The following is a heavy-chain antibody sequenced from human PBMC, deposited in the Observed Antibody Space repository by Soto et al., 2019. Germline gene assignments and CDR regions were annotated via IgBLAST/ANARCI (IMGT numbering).Heavy chain of an antibody. CDR1: GYTFTSYD. CDR3: ARDYSNPNWFDP. J-gene: IGHJ5*02. D-gene: IGHD4-4*01. Sequence: QVQLVQSGAEVKKPGASVKVSCKASGYTFTSYDINWVRQATGQGLEWMGWMNPNSGNTGYAQKFQGRVTMTRNTSISTAYMEPSSLRSEDTAVYYCARDYSNPNWFDPWGQGTLVTVSS. V-gene: IGHV1-8*01. CDR2: MNPNSGNT.